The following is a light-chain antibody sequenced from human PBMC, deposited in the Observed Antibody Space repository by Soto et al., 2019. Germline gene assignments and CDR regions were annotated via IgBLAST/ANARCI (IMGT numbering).Light chain of an antibody. J-gene: IGKJ4*01. CDR2: DAS. CDR3: QQFSSYPLT. Sequence: EFVLTQSPGPLSLSPGGRATLSCRASQTVRNNYLAWYQQKPGQAPRLLIYDASSRATGIPDRFSGGGSGTDLTLTISSLEPEDFAVYYRQQFSSYPLTFGGGTKVEIK. CDR1: QTVRNNY. V-gene: IGKV3-20*01.